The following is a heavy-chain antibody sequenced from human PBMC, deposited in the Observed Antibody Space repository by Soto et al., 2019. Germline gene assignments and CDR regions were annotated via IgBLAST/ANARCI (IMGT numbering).Heavy chain of an antibody. J-gene: IGHJ4*02. Sequence: PSETLSLTCSVSVGSVSSSSYYWGWIRQPPGKGLEWIGSMYYSGTTYYNPSLKSRVTISIDTSKNQFSLKLSSVTAADTAVYYCARVSYYYNIVDYWGQGTLVTVSS. D-gene: IGHD3-22*01. CDR1: VGSVSSSSYY. V-gene: IGHV4-39*01. CDR3: ARVSYYYNIVDY. CDR2: MYYSGTT.